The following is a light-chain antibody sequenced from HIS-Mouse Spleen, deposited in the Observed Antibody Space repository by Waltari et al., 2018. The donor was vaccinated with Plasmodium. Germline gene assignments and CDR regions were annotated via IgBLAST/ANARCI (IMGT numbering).Light chain of an antibody. J-gene: IGKJ4*01. V-gene: IGKV4-1*01. CDR1: QSVLYSSNNKNY. Sequence: DIVMTQSPDSLAVSLGERATINCKSSQSVLYSSNNKNYLAWYKQKPGQPPKLLIYWASTREAVVPYRFSGSGSGTDFTLTISSLQAEDVAVYYCQQYYSTPLTFGGGTKVEIK. CDR2: WAS. CDR3: QQYYSTPLT.